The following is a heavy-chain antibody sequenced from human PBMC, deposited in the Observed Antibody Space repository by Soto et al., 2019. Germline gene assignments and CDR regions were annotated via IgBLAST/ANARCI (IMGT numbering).Heavy chain of an antibody. CDR1: XXSXXXXX. V-gene: IGHV4-34*01. Sequence: XXSXXXXXXSXXRQPLVKGLXWIGEINHSGSTNYNPSLKSRVTISVDTSKNQFSLKLSSVTAADTAVYYCARGNQLGYCSSTSCYDWFDPWGQGTLVTVSS. CDR2: INHSGST. J-gene: IGHJ5*02. CDR3: ARGNQLGYCSSTSCYDWFDP. D-gene: IGHD2-2*01.